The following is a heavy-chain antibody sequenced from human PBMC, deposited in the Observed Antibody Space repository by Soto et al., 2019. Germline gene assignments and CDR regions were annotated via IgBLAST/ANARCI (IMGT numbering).Heavy chain of an antibody. V-gene: IGHV3-23*01. J-gene: IGHJ4*02. Sequence: GGSLRLSSTASGFKFSSYAMSWVRQAPGKGLEWVSAISGSGASTYYADSVKGRFTISRDNSKNTLYLQMNSLRAEDTAVYYCAHFDWFIDYWGQGTLVTVSS. CDR2: ISGSGAST. CDR1: GFKFSSYA. D-gene: IGHD3-9*01. CDR3: AHFDWFIDY.